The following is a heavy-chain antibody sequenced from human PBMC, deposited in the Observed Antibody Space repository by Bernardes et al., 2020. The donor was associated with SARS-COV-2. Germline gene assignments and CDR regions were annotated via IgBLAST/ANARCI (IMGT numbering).Heavy chain of an antibody. J-gene: IGHJ6*02. V-gene: IGHV3-23*01. D-gene: IGHD6-13*01. CDR3: AKELAYGSSWRDYSYYFGMDV. CDR2: ISGPGRT. CDR1: GFTFSNYA. Sequence: GGSLRLSCAASGFTFSNYAMSWVRQAPGKGLEWVSDISGPGRTYYADSVKGRFTISRDNSKNTLYLEKNSLRVEDTAVYYCAKELAYGSSWRDYSYYFGMDVWGQGTTVTVSS.